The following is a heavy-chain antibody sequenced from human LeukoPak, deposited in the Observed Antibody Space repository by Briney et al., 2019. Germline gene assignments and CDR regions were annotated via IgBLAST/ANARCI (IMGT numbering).Heavy chain of an antibody. J-gene: IGHJ3*02. CDR3: ARLSDSISCFGFDI. CDR1: GLSFSSYW. D-gene: IGHD2-2*01. Sequence: GGSLRLSCEASGLSFSSYWVSWVRQAPGKGLEWVANIKQDESEKYYVDSVKGRFTISRDNAKKSLYPQMNSLRVEDTGVYYCARLSDSISCFGFDIWGQGTTVTVSS. CDR2: IKQDESEK. V-gene: IGHV3-7*01.